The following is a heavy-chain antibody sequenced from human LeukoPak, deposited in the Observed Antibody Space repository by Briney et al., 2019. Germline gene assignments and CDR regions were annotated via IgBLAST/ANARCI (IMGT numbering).Heavy chain of an antibody. D-gene: IGHD2-15*01. J-gene: IGHJ4*02. CDR2: ISGGGGTP. Sequence: GGSLRLSCAASGFSLSSYVMSWVRQASGKGLEWVSTISGGGGTPYYADSVKGRFTISRDNSKNTPFLQMNSLRVEDTAVYYCAKSGLNRFDYWGQGALVTVSS. CDR3: AKSGLNRFDY. V-gene: IGHV3-23*01. CDR1: GFSLSSYV.